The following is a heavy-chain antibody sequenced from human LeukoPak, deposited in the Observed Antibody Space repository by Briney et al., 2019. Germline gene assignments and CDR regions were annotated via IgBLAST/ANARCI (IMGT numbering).Heavy chain of an antibody. CDR1: GYMFTSYY. CDR2: INPSGGTT. J-gene: IGHJ6*02. Sequence: ASVKVSCKASGYMFTSYYIHWVRQAPGQGLEWMGIINPSGGTTNYAQKLQGRVTMTTDTSTSTAYMELRSLRSDDTAVYYCAREGRGYDSYYYGMDVWGQGTTVTVSS. V-gene: IGHV1-46*01. D-gene: IGHD5-12*01. CDR3: AREGRGYDSYYYGMDV.